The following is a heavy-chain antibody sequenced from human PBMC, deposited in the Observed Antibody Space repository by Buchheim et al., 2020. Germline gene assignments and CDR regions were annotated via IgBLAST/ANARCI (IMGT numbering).Heavy chain of an antibody. D-gene: IGHD5-18*01. J-gene: IGHJ6*02. CDR3: AKDFVVDTAMVDYYGMDV. CDR2: ISYDGSNK. Sequence: QVQLVESGGGVVQPGRSLRLSCAASGFTFSSYGMHWVRQTPGKGLEWVAVISYDGSNKYYADSVKGRFTISRDNSKNTLYLQMNSLRAEDTAVYYCAKDFVVDTAMVDYYGMDVWGRGTT. CDR1: GFTFSSYG. V-gene: IGHV3-30*18.